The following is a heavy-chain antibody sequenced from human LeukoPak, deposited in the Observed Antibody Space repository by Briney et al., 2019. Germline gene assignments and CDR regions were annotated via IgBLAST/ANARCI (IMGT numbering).Heavy chain of an antibody. CDR2: IFHSGST. J-gene: IGHJ4*02. CDR3: ARSVGNSGSFQGYNY. Sequence: PSETLSLTCTVSGDSISRGYYWALIRQPPGTGLELIGGIFHSGSTYYKPSLLSRVTISVDTSKNQFSLKMSSVTAADTAVYYCARSVGNSGSFQGYNYWGQGILVTVSS. D-gene: IGHD1-26*01. V-gene: IGHV4-38-2*02. CDR1: GDSISRGYY.